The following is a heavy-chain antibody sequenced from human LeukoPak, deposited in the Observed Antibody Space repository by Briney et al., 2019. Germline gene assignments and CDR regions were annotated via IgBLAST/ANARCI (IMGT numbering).Heavy chain of an antibody. CDR3: ARGPVVPAAIKDYSYGMDV. Sequence: PSETLSLTCSVSGGSINTRTHWWGWVRQTPGTGLEWVGSVCDVASPHFNPSLKSRVAISVDMSNNEFSLKIISVTAADTAVYYCARGPVVPAAIKDYSYGMDVWGQGTTVTVSS. V-gene: IGHV4-39*02. J-gene: IGHJ6*02. CDR2: VCDVASP. CDR1: GGSINTRTHW. D-gene: IGHD2-2*02.